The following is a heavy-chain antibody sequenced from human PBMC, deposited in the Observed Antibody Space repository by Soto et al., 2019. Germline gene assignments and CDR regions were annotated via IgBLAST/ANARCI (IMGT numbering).Heavy chain of an antibody. CDR3: ARWPDPLVATIVNYFDY. D-gene: IGHD5-12*01. CDR2: INPSGGST. CDR1: GYTFTSYY. Sequence: QVQLVQSGAEVKKPGASVKVSCKASGYTFTSYYMHWVRQAPGQGLEWMGIINPSGGSTSSAQKFQGGVTMTRDTSTSTVYMELSSLRSEDTAVYYCARWPDPLVATIVNYFDYWGQGTLVTVSS. V-gene: IGHV1-46*01. J-gene: IGHJ4*02.